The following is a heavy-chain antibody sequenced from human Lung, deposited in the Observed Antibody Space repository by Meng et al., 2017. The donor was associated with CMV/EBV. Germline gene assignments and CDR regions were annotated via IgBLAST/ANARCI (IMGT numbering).Heavy chain of an antibody. CDR3: ARASYGSGSPLGESWFDP. J-gene: IGHJ5*02. Sequence: GRLLGAGPGLVKPSQTLSLTCTVSGGSISSGGYYWSWISQHPGKGLEWIGYIHSSGSTYYNPSLRSRLTISVDTSKNQFSLKLSSVTAADTAVYYCARASYGSGSPLGESWFDPWGQGTLVTVSS. V-gene: IGHV4-31*03. CDR2: IHSSGST. CDR1: GGSISSGGYY. D-gene: IGHD3-10*01.